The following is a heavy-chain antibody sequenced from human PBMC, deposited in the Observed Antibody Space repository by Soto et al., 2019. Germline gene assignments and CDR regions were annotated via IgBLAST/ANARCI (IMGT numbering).Heavy chain of an antibody. Sequence: SETLSLTCTVSGVSISSTSYYWGWIRQPPGKGLEWIGSIYYTGSTYNNPSLKSRVTMSVDASKNQFSLNLSSVTAADTALYYCARQALWFGDLRYFDYWGQGTLVTVSS. J-gene: IGHJ4*02. CDR3: ARQALWFGDLRYFDY. CDR2: IYYTGST. CDR1: GVSISSTSYY. V-gene: IGHV4-39*01. D-gene: IGHD3-10*01.